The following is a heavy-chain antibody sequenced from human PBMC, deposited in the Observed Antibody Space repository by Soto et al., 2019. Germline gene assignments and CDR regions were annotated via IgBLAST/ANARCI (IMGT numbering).Heavy chain of an antibody. CDR1: GWSFSGYY. CDR3: ARAGTMVRGVIYWFDP. CDR2: INHSGST. Sequence: SETLSLTCAVYGWSFSGYYWSWIRQPPGKGLEWIGEINHSGSTNYNPSLKSRVTISVDTSKNQFSLKLSSVTAADTAVYYCARAGTMVRGVIYWFDPWGQGTLVTVSS. D-gene: IGHD3-10*01. J-gene: IGHJ5*02. V-gene: IGHV4-34*01.